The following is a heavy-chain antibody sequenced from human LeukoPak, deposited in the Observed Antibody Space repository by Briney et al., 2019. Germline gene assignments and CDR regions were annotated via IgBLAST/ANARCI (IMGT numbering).Heavy chain of an antibody. J-gene: IGHJ3*02. Sequence: GGSLRLSCAASGFTFSSYSMNWVRQAPGKGLEWVSSISSSSSYIYYADSVKGRFTISRDNAKNSLYLQMNSLRAEDTAVYYCARDRVVVVPAALRGGAFDIWGQGTMVTVSS. D-gene: IGHD2-2*01. CDR1: GFTFSSYS. V-gene: IGHV3-21*01. CDR3: ARDRVVVVPAALRGGAFDI. CDR2: ISSSSSYI.